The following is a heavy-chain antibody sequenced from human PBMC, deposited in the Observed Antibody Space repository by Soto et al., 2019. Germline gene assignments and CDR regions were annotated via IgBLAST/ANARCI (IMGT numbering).Heavy chain of an antibody. CDR2: IRNRANSYAT. D-gene: IGHD3-10*01. CDR1: GLTFSDHY. CDR3: ARDLVEVRGAWIGYDMDV. V-gene: IGHV3-72*01. Sequence: EVQLVESGGGLVQPGGSLRLSCAASGLTFSDHYMGWIRQAPGQGLEWVGRIRNRANSYATEYTASVKGRFTISRDDPKKSMYLQMNSLKTEDTAVYYCARDLVEVRGAWIGYDMDVWGQGTTVTVS. J-gene: IGHJ6*02.